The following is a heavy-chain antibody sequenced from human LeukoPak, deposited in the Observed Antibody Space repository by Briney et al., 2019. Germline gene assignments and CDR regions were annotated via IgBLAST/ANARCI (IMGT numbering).Heavy chain of an antibody. CDR2: IKSKTDGGTT. J-gene: IGHJ4*02. CDR1: GFTFSNAW. D-gene: IGHD2-21*02. V-gene: IGHV3-15*01. CDR3: TTEVLAYCGGDCTY. Sequence: GGSLRLSCAASGFTFSNAWMSWVRKAPGKGLEWVGRIKSKTDGGTTDYAAPVKGRFTISRDDSKNTLYLQMNSLKTEDTAVYYCTTEVLAYCGGDCTYWGQGTLVTVSS.